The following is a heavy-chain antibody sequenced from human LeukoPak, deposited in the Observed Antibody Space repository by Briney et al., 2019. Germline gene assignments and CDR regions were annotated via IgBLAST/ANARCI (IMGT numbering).Heavy chain of an antibody. CDR3: ARDGYYDSSGYYH. J-gene: IGHJ5*02. V-gene: IGHV3-53*01. CDR1: GFTVSSNY. CDR2: IYSGGST. D-gene: IGHD3-22*01. Sequence: GGSLRLSCAASGFTVSSNYMSWVRQAPGKGLEWVSVIYSGGSTYYADSVKGRFTISRDNSKDTLYLQMNSLRAEDTAVYYCARDGYYDSSGYYHWGQGTLVTVSS.